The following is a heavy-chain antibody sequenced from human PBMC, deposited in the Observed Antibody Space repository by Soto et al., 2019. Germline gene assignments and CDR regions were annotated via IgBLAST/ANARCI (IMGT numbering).Heavy chain of an antibody. J-gene: IGHJ4*02. D-gene: IGHD1-1*01. Sequence: GGSLRLSCAASGFTFSSYSMNWVRQAPGKGLEWVSSISSSSSYIYYADSVKGRFTISRDNAKNSLYLQMNSLRAEDTAVYYCASITPLNWNPPEGADYWGQGTLVTVSS. V-gene: IGHV3-21*01. CDR1: GFTFSSYS. CDR3: ASITPLNWNPPEGADY. CDR2: ISSSSSYI.